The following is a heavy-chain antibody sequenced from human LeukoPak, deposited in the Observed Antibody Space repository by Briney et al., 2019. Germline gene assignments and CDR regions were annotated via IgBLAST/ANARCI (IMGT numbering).Heavy chain of an antibody. CDR3: ASGDHGDYEAFDI. V-gene: IGHV1-46*01. Sequence: ASVKVSCKASEYMFTTYYMQWVRQAPGQGLEWMGVIHPGDGKTNYAQEFQASVTITRDTFTRTVNMELSSLSSEDTAVYYCASGDHGDYEAFDIWGQGTMVTVSS. CDR1: EYMFTTYY. J-gene: IGHJ3*02. CDR2: IHPGDGKT. D-gene: IGHD4-17*01.